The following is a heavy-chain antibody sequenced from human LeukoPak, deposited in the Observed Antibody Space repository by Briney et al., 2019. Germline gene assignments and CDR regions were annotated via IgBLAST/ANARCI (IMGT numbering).Heavy chain of an antibody. J-gene: IGHJ3*02. D-gene: IGHD3-10*01. CDR2: IYYSGST. V-gene: IGHV4-59*01. CDR3: AAVLWFGEAEGYAFDI. CDR1: GVSISSYY. Sequence: SETLSLTCTVSGVSISSYYWSWLRQPPGKGLQWIGYIYYSGSTNYNPSLKSRVTISVDTSKNQFSLKLSSVTAADTAVYYCAAVLWFGEAEGYAFDIWGQGTMVTVSS.